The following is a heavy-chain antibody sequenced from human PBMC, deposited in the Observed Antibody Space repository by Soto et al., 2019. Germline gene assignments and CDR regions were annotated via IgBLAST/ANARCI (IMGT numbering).Heavy chain of an antibody. CDR2: IYYSGST. Sequence: QVQLQESGPGLVKPSQTLSLTCTVSGGSISSGGYYWSWIRQHPGKGLEWIGYIYYSGSTYYNPSLKSRVPLAVDTHKNQCSLKLSSVTAADTAVYYCAKSPVWYGSCGDLGPFGYWGQGTVVTVSS. CDR1: GGSISSGGYY. D-gene: IGHD2-15*01. CDR3: AKSPVWYGSCGDLGPFGY. J-gene: IGHJ4*02. V-gene: IGHV4-31*03.